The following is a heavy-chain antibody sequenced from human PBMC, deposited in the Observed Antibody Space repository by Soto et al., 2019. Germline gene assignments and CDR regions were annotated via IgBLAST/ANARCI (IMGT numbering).Heavy chain of an antibody. Sequence: SPTLSLTCAISGDSVSSNSATWNWIRLSPSRGLEWLGRTYYRSKWYSAYAVSVKSRISINPDTSKNQFSLQLNSVTPDDTAVYYCARGPGTLRPWGQGTLVTVSS. CDR1: GDSVSSNSAT. CDR3: ARGPGTLRP. D-gene: IGHD1-1*01. J-gene: IGHJ5*02. V-gene: IGHV6-1*01. CDR2: TYYRSKWYS.